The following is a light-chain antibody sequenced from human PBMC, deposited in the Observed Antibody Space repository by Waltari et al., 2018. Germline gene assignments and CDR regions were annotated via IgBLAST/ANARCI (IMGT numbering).Light chain of an antibody. CDR2: KAS. CDR1: QSISNY. CDR3: QQYNTYSS. V-gene: IGKV1-5*03. Sequence: DIQMTQSPSTLSASVGDTITITCRARQSISNYLAWYQQKPGKAPKLLIYKASSSGSGAPSRFSGSGSGTELTLTISSLQPDDFATYYCQQYNTYSSFGQGTKLEIK. J-gene: IGKJ2*03.